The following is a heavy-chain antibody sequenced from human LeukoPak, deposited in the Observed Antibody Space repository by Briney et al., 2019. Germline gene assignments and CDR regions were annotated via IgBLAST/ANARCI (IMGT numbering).Heavy chain of an antibody. CDR1: GGTFSSYA. J-gene: IGHJ6*02. CDR3: ARASSWYLEANYYYGMDV. V-gene: IGHV1-69*13. Sequence: ASVKGSCKASGGTFSSYAISWVRQTPGQGLEWMGGIIPIFGTANYAQKFQGRVTITADESTSTAYMELSSLRSEDTAVYYCARASSWYLEANYYYGMDVWGQGTTVTVSS. CDR2: IIPIFGTA. D-gene: IGHD6-13*01.